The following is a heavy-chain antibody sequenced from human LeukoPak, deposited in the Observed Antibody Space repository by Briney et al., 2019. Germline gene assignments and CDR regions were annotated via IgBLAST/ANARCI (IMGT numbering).Heavy chain of an antibody. J-gene: IGHJ4*02. Sequence: GGSLRLSCAASEFTFSNYWMHRVRHAQGKGPVWVSRIKSDGSSTRFADSVQGRFTISRDNGKNTLYLQMDSLRAEDTAVYYCARGGETNNCYPGYFDYWGQGALVTVSS. V-gene: IGHV3-74*01. D-gene: IGHD1-20*01. CDR1: EFTFSNYW. CDR3: ARGGETNNCYPGYFDY. CDR2: IKSDGSST.